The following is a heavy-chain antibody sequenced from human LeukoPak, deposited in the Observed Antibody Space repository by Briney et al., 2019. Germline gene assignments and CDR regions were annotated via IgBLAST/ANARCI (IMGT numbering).Heavy chain of an antibody. CDR3: ARDFGMAYDY. Sequence: GGSLRLSCAASGFTFSSYEMNWVRQAPGKGLEWVSYISSSGSTIYYADSVKGRFSISRDNAKNSLYLQMNSLRAEDTAVYYCARDFGMAYDYWGQGTLVTVSS. V-gene: IGHV3-48*03. CDR1: GFTFSSYE. J-gene: IGHJ4*02. D-gene: IGHD3-16*01. CDR2: ISSSGSTI.